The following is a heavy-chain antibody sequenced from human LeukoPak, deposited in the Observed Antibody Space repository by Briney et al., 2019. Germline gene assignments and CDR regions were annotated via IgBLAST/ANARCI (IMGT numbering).Heavy chain of an antibody. V-gene: IGHV1-18*01. J-gene: IGHJ4*02. Sequence: ASVTLSCKASGSTFTSYGNSWKRQAPAQGLERMGWFTTNNGNTYYAQKLQGRVTMTTDTSTSTAYMELRSLRSDDTSVYSCARDRYDFWSGYPKSSYYFDYWSQGTLVTVSS. D-gene: IGHD3-3*01. CDR3: ARDRYDFWSGYPKSSYYFDY. CDR2: FTTNNGNT. CDR1: GSTFTSYG.